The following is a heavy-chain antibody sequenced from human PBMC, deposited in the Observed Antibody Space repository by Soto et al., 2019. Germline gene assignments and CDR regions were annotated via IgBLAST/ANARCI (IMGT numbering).Heavy chain of an antibody. V-gene: IGHV4-34*01. CDR2: INHSGST. D-gene: IGHD3-3*01. CDR1: GGSFSGYY. J-gene: IGHJ5*02. Sequence: SETLSLTCAVYGGSFSGYYWSWIRQPPGKGLEWIGEINHSGSTNYNPSLKSRVTISVDTSKSQFSLKLSSVTAADTAVYYCARNSGGDFWSGYNNWFDPWGQGTLVTVS. CDR3: ARNSGGDFWSGYNNWFDP.